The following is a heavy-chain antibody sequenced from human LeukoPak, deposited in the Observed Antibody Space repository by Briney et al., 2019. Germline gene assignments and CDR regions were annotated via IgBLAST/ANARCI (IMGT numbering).Heavy chain of an antibody. CDR2: ISAYTGNT. CDR1: GYTFTSYG. CDR3: ARDVAGIFDY. V-gene: IGHV1-18*01. D-gene: IGHD6-19*01. J-gene: IGHJ4*02. Sequence: EASVTVSCKASGYTFTSYGCSWMRLAPGQGVERMGWISAYTGNTNYTNKIQSRVTMTTHTTTSTAYMEMRGLRSDDTAVYYCARDVAGIFDYWGQGTLVTVSS.